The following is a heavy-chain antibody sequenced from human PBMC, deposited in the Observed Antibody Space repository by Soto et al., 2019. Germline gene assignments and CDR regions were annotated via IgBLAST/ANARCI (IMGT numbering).Heavy chain of an antibody. V-gene: IGHV1-24*01. CDR1: GYSLSDLS. CDR2: LDAEDGET. CDR3: ATLPRTIERTPAAIWSFDS. Sequence: ASVKVSCKVSGYSLSDLSIHWVRQAPGKGLEWMGGLDAEDGETIYAQKLQGRGTMTEDTSTDTAYMELSSLTSEDTAMYYCATLPRTIERTPAAIWSFDSWGQGALVTISS. J-gene: IGHJ4*02. D-gene: IGHD2-2*01.